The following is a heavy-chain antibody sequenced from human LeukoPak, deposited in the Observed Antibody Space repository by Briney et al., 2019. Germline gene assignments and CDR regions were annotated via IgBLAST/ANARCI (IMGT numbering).Heavy chain of an antibody. J-gene: IGHJ6*03. CDR3: ARDDIVATSYYYYYMDV. CDR1: GFTFSSYA. Sequence: GRSLRLSCAASGFTFSSYAMHWVRQAPGKGLEWVAVISYDGSNKYYADSVKGRFTISRDNSKNTLYLQMNSLRAEDTAVYYCARDDIVATSYYYYYMDVWGKGTTVTVSS. V-gene: IGHV3-30-3*01. D-gene: IGHD5-12*01. CDR2: ISYDGSNK.